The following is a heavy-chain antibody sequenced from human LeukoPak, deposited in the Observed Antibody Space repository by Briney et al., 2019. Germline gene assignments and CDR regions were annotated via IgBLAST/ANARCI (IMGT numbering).Heavy chain of an antibody. CDR3: ARAGIAAAEFDF. V-gene: IGHV3-21*01. D-gene: IGHD6-13*01. CDR2: ISTHGSYI. CDR1: GFTFNDHT. Sequence: PGGSLRLSCAASGFTFNDHTMNWVRQAPEKGLEWVSSISTHGSYIYYADSVKGRFTISRDNARNSLYLQMNSLRADDTSVYFCARAGIAAAEFDFWGQGTLVTVSS. J-gene: IGHJ4*02.